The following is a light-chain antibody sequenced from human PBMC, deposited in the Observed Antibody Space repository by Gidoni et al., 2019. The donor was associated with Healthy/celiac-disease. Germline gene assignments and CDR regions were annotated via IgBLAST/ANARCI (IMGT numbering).Light chain of an antibody. CDR3: LQDYNYPWT. CDR2: AAS. Sequence: ALQMTQSPSSLSASVGDRVTITCRASQGIRNDLGWYQQKPGKAPKLLIYAASSLQSGVPSRFSGSGSGTDFTLTISSLQPEDFATDYCLQDYNYPWTFGQXTKVEIK. J-gene: IGKJ1*01. V-gene: IGKV1-6*01. CDR1: QGIRND.